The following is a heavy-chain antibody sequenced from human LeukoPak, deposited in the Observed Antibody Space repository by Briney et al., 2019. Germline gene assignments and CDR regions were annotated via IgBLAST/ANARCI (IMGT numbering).Heavy chain of an antibody. CDR1: GFTFSSYA. Sequence: PGGSLRLSCAASGFTFSSYAMSWVRQAPGKGLEWVSAISGSGGSTYYAESVKGRFTISRDNSKNTLYLQVNSLRAKDTAVYYCAKDRVGYCSSTSCLWPVDYWGQGTLVTVSS. J-gene: IGHJ4*02. D-gene: IGHD2-2*01. V-gene: IGHV3-23*01. CDR2: ISGSGGST. CDR3: AKDRVGYCSSTSCLWPVDY.